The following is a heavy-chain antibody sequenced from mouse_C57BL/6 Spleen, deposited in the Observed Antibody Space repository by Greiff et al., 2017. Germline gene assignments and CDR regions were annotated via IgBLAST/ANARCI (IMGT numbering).Heavy chain of an antibody. V-gene: IGHV1-42*01. Sequence: VQLKESGPGLVKPGASVKISCKASGYSFTGYYMNWVKQSPEKSLEWIGEINPSTGGTTYNQKFKAKATLTVDKSSSTAYMQLKSLTSEDSAVYYCATGTGWAYWGQGTLVTVSA. D-gene: IGHD3-3*01. J-gene: IGHJ3*01. CDR2: INPSTGGT. CDR1: GYSFTGYY. CDR3: ATGTGWAY.